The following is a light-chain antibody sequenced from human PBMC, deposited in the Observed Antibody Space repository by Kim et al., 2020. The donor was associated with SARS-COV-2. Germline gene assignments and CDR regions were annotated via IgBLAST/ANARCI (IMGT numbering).Light chain of an antibody. Sequence: GQSITISCTGTSNDISAYDYVSWYQQHPGKAPKLMIYDVSKRPSGVSNRFSGSKSGNTASLTISGLQAEDGADYYCSSYTTGTIVVFGGGTQLTVL. CDR3: SSYTTGTIVV. CDR1: SNDISAYDY. CDR2: DVS. J-gene: IGLJ2*01. V-gene: IGLV2-14*04.